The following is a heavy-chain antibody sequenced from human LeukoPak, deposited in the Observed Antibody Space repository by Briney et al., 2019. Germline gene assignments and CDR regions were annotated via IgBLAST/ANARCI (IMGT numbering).Heavy chain of an antibody. CDR3: ARSYSGSYLPFDY. J-gene: IGHJ4*02. CDR1: GGSFSGYY. D-gene: IGHD1-26*01. Sequence: SETLSLTCAVYGGSFSGYYWSWIRQPPGKGLEWIGEINHSGSTNYNPSLKSRVTISVDTSKSQFSLKLSSVTAADTAVYYCARSYSGSYLPFDYWGQGTLVTVSS. CDR2: INHSGST. V-gene: IGHV4-34*01.